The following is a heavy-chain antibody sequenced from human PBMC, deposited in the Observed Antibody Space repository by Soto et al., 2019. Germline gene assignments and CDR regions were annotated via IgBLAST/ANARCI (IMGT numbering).Heavy chain of an antibody. D-gene: IGHD4-17*01. CDR2: IVYDGSEK. CDR1: GFAFSSHG. V-gene: IGHV3-33*01. J-gene: IGHJ4*02. CDR3: ARDDVYDDNGLDS. Sequence: QVQLVESGGGVVQPGRSLRLSCAASGFAFSSHGMHWVRQAPGKGLDWVAVIVYDGSEKYYADSVKGRFTVSRDNSKNTLYLEMNSLRAEDPAVYYCARDDVYDDNGLDSWGQGALVTVSS.